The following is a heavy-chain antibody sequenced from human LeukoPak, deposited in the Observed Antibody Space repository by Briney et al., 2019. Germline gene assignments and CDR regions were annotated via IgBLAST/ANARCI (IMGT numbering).Heavy chain of an antibody. Sequence: ASVKVSCNASGYTFTSYDINWVRQATGQGLEWMGRMNPNSGYTGYAQTFQGRVTMTRDTSISTAYMELSSLRSDDTAVYYCARAFGYYGSGSENWFDPWGQGTLVTVSS. J-gene: IGHJ5*02. CDR1: GYTFTSYD. V-gene: IGHV1-8*01. D-gene: IGHD3-10*01. CDR3: ARAFGYYGSGSENWFDP. CDR2: MNPNSGYT.